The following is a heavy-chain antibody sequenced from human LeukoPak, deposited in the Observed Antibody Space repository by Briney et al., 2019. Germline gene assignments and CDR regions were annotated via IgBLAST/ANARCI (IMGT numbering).Heavy chain of an antibody. CDR1: RFTFSDYY. CDR3: ARDFYGSPGTSGYYYYYMDV. CDR2: ISSSGSTM. J-gene: IGHJ6*03. Sequence: GGSLRLSCAASRFTFSDYYMSWIRQAPGKGLEWVSYISSSGSTMYYADSVKGRFTISRDNAKNSLYLQMNSLRAEDTAVYYCARDFYGSPGTSGYYYYYMDVWGKGTTVTVSS. D-gene: IGHD6-13*01. V-gene: IGHV3-11*04.